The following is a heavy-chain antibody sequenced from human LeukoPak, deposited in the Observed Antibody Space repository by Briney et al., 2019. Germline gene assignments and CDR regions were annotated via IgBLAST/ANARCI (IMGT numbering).Heavy chain of an antibody. CDR2: IWSDGGEK. CDR3: AIDWGQSTMAYFDY. J-gene: IGHJ4*02. D-gene: IGHD3-16*01. Sequence: PGGSLRLSCATSGFTFSTHGMHWVRQAPGKGLEWVAIIWSDGGEKYYADSVRGRFTISRDNSRNTLYLQMDSLRAEDTAVYYCAIDWGQSTMAYFDYWGQGTLVTVSS. CDR1: GFTFSTHG. V-gene: IGHV3-33*08.